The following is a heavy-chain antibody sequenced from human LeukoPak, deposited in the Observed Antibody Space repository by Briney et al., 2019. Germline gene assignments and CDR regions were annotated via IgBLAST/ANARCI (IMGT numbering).Heavy chain of an antibody. CDR1: GFTFSSYG. V-gene: IGHV3-23*01. CDR3: AKDRMIVVVTAFDY. Sequence: GGSLRLSCAASGFTFSSYGMSWVRQAPGKGLEWVSAISGSGGSTYYADSVKGRFTISRDNSNNTLYLQMNSLRAEDMAVYYCAKDRMIVVVTAFDYWGQGTLVTVSS. J-gene: IGHJ4*02. CDR2: ISGSGGST. D-gene: IGHD3-22*01.